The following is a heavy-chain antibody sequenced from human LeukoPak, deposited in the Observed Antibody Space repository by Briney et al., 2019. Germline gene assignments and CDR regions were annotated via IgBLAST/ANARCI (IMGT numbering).Heavy chain of an antibody. CDR3: ARGTAPYYGMDV. V-gene: IGHV4-59*08. CDR2: IYYSGST. J-gene: IGHJ6*02. CDR1: GGSISSYY. D-gene: IGHD1/OR15-1a*01. Sequence: KPSETLSLTCTVSGGSISSYYWSWIRQPPGKGLEWIGYIYYSGSTNYNPSLKSRVTISVGTSKNHFSLKLSSVTAADTAVYYCARGTAPYYGMDVWGQGTTVTVSS.